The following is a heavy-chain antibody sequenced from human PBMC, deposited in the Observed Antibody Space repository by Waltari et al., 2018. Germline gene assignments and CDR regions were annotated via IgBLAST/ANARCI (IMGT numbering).Heavy chain of an antibody. CDR2: IYYSGST. CDR1: GGSIRSYY. J-gene: IGHJ4*02. CDR3: ARDRPFSY. V-gene: IGHV4-59*01. Sequence: QVQLQESGPGLVKPSETLSLTCTVSGGSIRSYYWSWIRQPPGKGLEWIGYIYYSGSTNYNPSLKSRVTISVDTSKNQFSLKLSSVTAADTAVYYCARDRPFSYWGQGTLVTVSS.